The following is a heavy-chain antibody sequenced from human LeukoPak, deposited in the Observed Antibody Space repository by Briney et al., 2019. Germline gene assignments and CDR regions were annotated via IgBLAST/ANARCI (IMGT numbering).Heavy chain of an antibody. CDR3: ARHSRITMIVSPFDP. J-gene: IGHJ5*02. D-gene: IGHD3-22*01. V-gene: IGHV5-51*01. CDR1: GHSFTSYW. CDR2: IYPGDSDT. Sequence: GESLKISCKGSGHSFTSYWIGWVRQMPGKGLEWMGIIYPGDSDTRYSPSFQGQVTISADKSISTAYLQWSSLKASDTAMYYCARHSRITMIVSPFDPWGQGTLVTVSS.